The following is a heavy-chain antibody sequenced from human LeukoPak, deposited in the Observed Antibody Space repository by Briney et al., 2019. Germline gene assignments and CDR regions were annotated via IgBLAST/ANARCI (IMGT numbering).Heavy chain of an antibody. J-gene: IGHJ4*02. D-gene: IGHD4-17*01. CDR2: ISGSGDTT. V-gene: IGHV3-23*01. Sequence: GGSLRLFCAPSGFTFSSYAMNWVRQAPGKGLEWVSAISGSGDTTYYADSVKGRFTISRDNSKNTLYLQMNSLRVEDTAVYHCAKVNTRGDYVPFDSWGQGTLVTVSS. CDR3: AKVNTRGDYVPFDS. CDR1: GFTFSSYA.